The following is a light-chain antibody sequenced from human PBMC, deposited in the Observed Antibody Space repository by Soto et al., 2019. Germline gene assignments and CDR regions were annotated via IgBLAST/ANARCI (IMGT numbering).Light chain of an antibody. J-gene: IGKJ1*01. Sequence: TVMKESPATPSVSPAERATLSCRASQGVSSNLAWYQQKPGQAPSLLIYGAFTRATGIPARFSGTGSGTEFTLTISSLQPEDFATYYCLQDHNYPWTFGQGTEVDIK. V-gene: IGKV3-15*01. CDR1: QGVSSN. CDR2: GAF. CDR3: LQDHNYPWT.